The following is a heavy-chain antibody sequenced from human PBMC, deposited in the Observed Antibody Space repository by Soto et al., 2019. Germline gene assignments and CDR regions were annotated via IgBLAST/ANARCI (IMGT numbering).Heavy chain of an antibody. CDR2: ILSKSDGGTT. CDR3: TTDLGGEPVT. CDR1: GVTFNNAW. J-gene: IGHJ5*02. D-gene: IGHD1-26*01. Sequence: EVQLVESGGGLVQPGGSLRLSCAASGVTFNNAWMSWVRQAPGKGLEWIGRILSKSDGGTTNYAPPVKDRFTISRDDSKNTVYLHLNSLKAGNTAVYYCTTDLGGEPVTWGQGTRVTVSS. V-gene: IGHV3-15*01.